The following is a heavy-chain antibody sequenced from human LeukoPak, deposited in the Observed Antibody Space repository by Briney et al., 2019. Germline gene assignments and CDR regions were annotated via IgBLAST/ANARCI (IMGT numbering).Heavy chain of an antibody. CDR3: ARYYDPPVGDAFDI. CDR2: INPDGSEK. CDR1: GFRFGSDW. D-gene: IGHD3-16*01. Sequence: GGSLRLSSAASGFRFGSDWMSWVRQAPGKGLEWVANINPDGSEKYYVDSVKGRFTTSRDNDKNSLYLQLNSLRAEDTAVYYCARYYDPPVGDAFDIWGQGTMVTVSS. V-gene: IGHV3-7*01. J-gene: IGHJ3*02.